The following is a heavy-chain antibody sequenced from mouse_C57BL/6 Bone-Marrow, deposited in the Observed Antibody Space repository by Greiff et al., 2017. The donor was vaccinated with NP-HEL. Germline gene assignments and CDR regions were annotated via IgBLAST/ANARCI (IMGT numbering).Heavy chain of an antibody. D-gene: IGHD1-1*01. V-gene: IGHV1-4*01. CDR3: ARSGTTVSYAMDY. CDR2: INPSSGYT. Sequence: QVQLQQSGAELARPGASVKMSCKASGYTFTSYTMHWVKQRPGQGLEWIGYINPSSGYTKYNQKFKDKATLTADKSSSTAYMQLSSLTSEDSAVYYCARSGTTVSYAMDYWGQGTSVTVSS. J-gene: IGHJ4*01. CDR1: GYTFTSYT.